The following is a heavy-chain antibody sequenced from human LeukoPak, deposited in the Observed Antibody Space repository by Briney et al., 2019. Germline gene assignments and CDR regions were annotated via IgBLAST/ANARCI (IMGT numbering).Heavy chain of an antibody. CDR2: INWNGGDT. J-gene: IGHJ4*02. CDR1: GFTFSSYA. CDR3: AKGLALFDY. Sequence: GGSLRLSCAASGFTFSSYAMTWVRQAPGKGLEWVSTINWNGGDTYYADSVKGRFTISRDNSKNTLYLQVNSLRAEDTAVYYCAKGLALFDYWGQGTLVTVSS. V-gene: IGHV3-23*01.